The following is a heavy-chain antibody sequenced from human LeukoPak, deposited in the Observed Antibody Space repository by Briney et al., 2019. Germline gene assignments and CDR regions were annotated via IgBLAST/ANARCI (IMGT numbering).Heavy chain of an antibody. J-gene: IGHJ3*02. CDR3: ARDQSDYYDSSGYYYDAFDI. Sequence: GASVTVSCKASGYTFTGYYMHWVRQAPGHGLEWMGWINPNRGCTNYAQKFQGSVTMSRDTSISTAYMELSRLRSDDTAVYYCARDQSDYYDSSGYYYDAFDIWGQGTMVTVSS. V-gene: IGHV1-2*02. CDR2: INPNRGCT. D-gene: IGHD3-22*01. CDR1: GYTFTGYY.